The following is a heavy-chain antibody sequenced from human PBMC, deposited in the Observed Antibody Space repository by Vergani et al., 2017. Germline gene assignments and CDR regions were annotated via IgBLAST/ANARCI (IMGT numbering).Heavy chain of an antibody. J-gene: IGHJ4*02. V-gene: IGHV2-5*02. CDR3: THRPDCSVSNCYDAY. Sequence: QITLKESGPTLVKPTQTLTLTCTFSGFSLTTRGVAVGWIRPPPGKALEWLAIVFCDDDKRYSPSLRNRVTITRDTSRNQVVLTMTNIDPVDTATYYCTHRPDCSVSNCYDAYWGQGTLVTVSS. CDR1: GFSLTTRGVA. D-gene: IGHD2-15*01. CDR2: VFCDDDK.